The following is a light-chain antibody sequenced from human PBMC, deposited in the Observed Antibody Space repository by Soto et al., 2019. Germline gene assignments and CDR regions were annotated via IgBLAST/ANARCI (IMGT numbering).Light chain of an antibody. J-gene: IGKJ4*01. CDR3: QQYGSSPPIT. CDR1: QSVSSSY. CDR2: GAS. Sequence: EIVLTQSPGTLSLSPGEKATLSSRASQSVSSSYLAWYQQKPGQAPRLLTYGASSRATGIPDRFSGSGSGTDFTLTISRLEPEGFAVYYCQQYGSSPPITFGGGTKVDIK. V-gene: IGKV3-20*01.